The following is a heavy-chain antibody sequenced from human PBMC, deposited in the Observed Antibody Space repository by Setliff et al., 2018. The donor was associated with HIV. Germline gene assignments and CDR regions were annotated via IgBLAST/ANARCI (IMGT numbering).Heavy chain of an antibody. V-gene: IGHV3-23*01. D-gene: IGHD3-22*01. J-gene: IGHJ4*02. CDR3: AKETFYYDSSGYWPEPGYYFDS. CDR1: GFRFNIYA. CDR2: ISGSAGST. Sequence: GGSLRLSCAASGFRFNIYAMTWVRQAPGKGLEWVSSISGSAGSTYYADSVKGRFTISRDNSKNTLYLQMNSLRAEDTAVYYCAKETFYYDSSGYWPEPGYYFDSWGQGTLVTVSS.